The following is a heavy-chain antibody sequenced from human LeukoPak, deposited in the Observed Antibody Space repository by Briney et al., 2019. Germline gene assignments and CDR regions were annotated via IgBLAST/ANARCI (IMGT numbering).Heavy chain of an antibody. CDR3: ARADRLDGAPYLIGP. D-gene: IGHD2-21*01. V-gene: IGHV1-2*02. Sequence: ASVKVSCKASGYTFTTYDINWVRQASGQGLEWMGWINPNSGVTSSAQKFQGRVTMTRDTSITTVYMEVRWLTSDDTAIYYCARADRLDGAPYLIGPWGQGTLVTVSS. J-gene: IGHJ5*02. CDR2: INPNSGVT. CDR1: GYTFTTYD.